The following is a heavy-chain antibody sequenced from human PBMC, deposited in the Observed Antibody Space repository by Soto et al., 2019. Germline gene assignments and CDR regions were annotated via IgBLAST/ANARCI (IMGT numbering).Heavy chain of an antibody. CDR2: IIPIFGTA. J-gene: IGHJ4*02. CDR1: GGTFSSYA. CDR3: ARQGSGYYLGLTYYFDY. V-gene: IGHV1-69*01. D-gene: IGHD3-22*01. Sequence: QVQLVQSEAEVKKPGSSVKVSCKASGGTFSSYAISWVRQAPGQGLEWMGGIIPIFGTANYAQKFQGRVTITADESTSTAYMELSSLRSEDTAVYYCARQGSGYYLGLTYYFDYWGQGTLVTVSS.